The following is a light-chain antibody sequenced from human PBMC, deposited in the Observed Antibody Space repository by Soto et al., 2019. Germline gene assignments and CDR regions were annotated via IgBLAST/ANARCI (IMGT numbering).Light chain of an antibody. CDR2: DVN. CDR3: TSYASGSSHVV. Sequence: QSALTQPASVSGSPGQSITLSCTGTSSDIGGYDYVSWYQRHPGKAPKLIIYDVNNRPSGVSNRFSGSKSGNTVSLSISGLQDEDEADYYCTSYASGSSHVVFGGGTKLTVL. J-gene: IGLJ2*01. V-gene: IGLV2-14*01. CDR1: SSDIGGYDY.